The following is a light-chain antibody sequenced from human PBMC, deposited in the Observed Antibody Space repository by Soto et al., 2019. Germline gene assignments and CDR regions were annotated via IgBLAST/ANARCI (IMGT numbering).Light chain of an antibody. CDR3: QHRNNWLGT. Sequence: EIVFTQSPATLSLSPGERATLSSRASQSVGSFLAWYQQKSGQAPRLLIYDASNRAPGIPARFSGSGSGTDFTLTISSLEPEDFAVYYCQHRNNWLGTFGPGTKVDIK. V-gene: IGKV3-11*01. CDR2: DAS. CDR1: QSVGSF. J-gene: IGKJ3*01.